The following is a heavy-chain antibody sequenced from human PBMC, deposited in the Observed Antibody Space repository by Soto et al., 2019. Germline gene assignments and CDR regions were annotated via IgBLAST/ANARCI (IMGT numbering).Heavy chain of an antibody. CDR2: ISGSGGSK. CDR1: GFTFTSYA. V-gene: IGHV3-23*01. Sequence: EVQLLESGGGLVQPGGSLRLSCAASGFTFTSYAMSWVRQAPGKGLEWVSAISGSGGSKYYADSVKGRFTISRDNSKNTLYLQMKSLGVEDTAVYYCAKAADIVVTFRYYFDYWGQGTLVSVSS. J-gene: IGHJ4*02. CDR3: AKAADIVVTFRYYFDY. D-gene: IGHD5-12*01.